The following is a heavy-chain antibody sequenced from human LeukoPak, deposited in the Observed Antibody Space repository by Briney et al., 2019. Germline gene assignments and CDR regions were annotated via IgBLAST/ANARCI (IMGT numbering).Heavy chain of an antibody. V-gene: IGHV3-7*04. CDR2: INEDGSQK. CDR3: ARGQYEMDV. D-gene: IGHD3-3*01. CDR1: GLTLSRHW. J-gene: IGHJ6*02. Sequence: GGSLRLSCAASGLTLSRHWMSWVRQAPGKGLEWVANINEDGSQKHHVDSVKGRFSISRDNAKNSLDLQMNSLRAEDTAFYYWARGQYEMDVWGQGTPVTVSS.